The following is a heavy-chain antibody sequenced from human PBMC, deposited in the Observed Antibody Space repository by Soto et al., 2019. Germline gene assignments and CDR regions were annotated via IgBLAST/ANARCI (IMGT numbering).Heavy chain of an antibody. Sequence: QVQLVESGGGVAQPGRSLRLSCAASGFTFSSYGMHWVRQAPGKGLEWVAVILYDGSKKYYADSVKGRFTISRDNPKNTMYLQMSSLRGEDTALYYCVKDGSSGWPYFGDMDVWGRGTTVTVSS. CDR1: GFTFSSYG. J-gene: IGHJ6*02. D-gene: IGHD6-19*01. V-gene: IGHV3-30*18. CDR3: VKDGSSGWPYFGDMDV. CDR2: ILYDGSKK.